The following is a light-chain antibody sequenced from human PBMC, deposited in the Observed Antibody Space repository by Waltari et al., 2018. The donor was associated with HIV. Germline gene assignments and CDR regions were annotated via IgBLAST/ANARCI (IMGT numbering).Light chain of an antibody. J-gene: IGLJ2*01. V-gene: IGLV2-11*01. Sequence: QSALTQPRSVSGSPGQSVTISCTGISSDLGRYNYVSWYQQDPDKAPKLLLCDVNKRPARVPVRVSGSKSGNTASLTISGLQAEDEADYYCCSNAGSHVVFGGGTKVTVL. CDR2: DVN. CDR3: CSNAGSHVV. CDR1: SSDLGRYNY.